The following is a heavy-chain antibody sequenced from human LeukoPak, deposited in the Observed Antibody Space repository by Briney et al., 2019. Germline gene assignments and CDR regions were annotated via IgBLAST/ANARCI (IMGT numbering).Heavy chain of an antibody. Sequence: SETLSLTCAVYGGSFSSYYWSWIRQPPGKGLEWIGEINHSGSTNYNPSLKSRVTISVDTSKNQFSLKLSSVTAADTAVYYCAREFRTYYDFWSGYYIFDYWGQGTLVTVSS. D-gene: IGHD3-3*01. V-gene: IGHV4-34*01. J-gene: IGHJ4*02. CDR2: INHSGST. CDR3: AREFRTYYDFWSGYYIFDY. CDR1: GGSFSSYY.